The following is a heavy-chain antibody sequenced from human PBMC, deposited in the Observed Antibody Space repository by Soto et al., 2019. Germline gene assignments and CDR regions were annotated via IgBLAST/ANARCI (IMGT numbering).Heavy chain of an antibody. CDR1: GGSFSGYY. Sequence: PSETLSLTCAVYGGSFSGYYWSWIRQPPGKGLEWIGEINHSGSTNYNPSLKSRVTISVDTSKNQFSLKLSSVTAADTAVYYCARERFFRSRGYSYGYENWGQGTLVTV. V-gene: IGHV4-34*01. D-gene: IGHD5-18*01. J-gene: IGHJ4*02. CDR3: ARERFFRSRGYSYGYEN. CDR2: INHSGST.